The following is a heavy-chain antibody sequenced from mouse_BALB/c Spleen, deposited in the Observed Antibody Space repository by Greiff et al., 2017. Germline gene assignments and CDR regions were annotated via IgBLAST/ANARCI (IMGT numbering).Heavy chain of an antibody. J-gene: IGHJ4*01. CDR2: IYYSGTI. CDR1: GISITTGNYR. V-gene: IGHV3-5*02. D-gene: IGHD1-2*01. CDR3: ARDYYGNYYAMDY. Sequence: EVQLQQSGPGLVKPSQTVSLTCTVTGISITTGNYRWSWIRQFPGNKLEWIGYIYYSGTITYNPSLTSRTTITRDTSKNQFFLEMNSLTAEDTATYYCARDYYGNYYAMDYWGQGTSVTVSS.